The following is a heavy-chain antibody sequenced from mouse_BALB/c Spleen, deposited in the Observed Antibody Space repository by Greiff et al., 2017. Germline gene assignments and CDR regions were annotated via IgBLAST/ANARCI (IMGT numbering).Heavy chain of an antibody. V-gene: IGHV1S81*02. D-gene: IGHD1-1*01. J-gene: IGHJ1*01. CDR3: ARLRTGYFDV. Sequence: QVQLKQPGAELVKPGASVKLSCKASGYTFTSYWMHWVKQRPGQGLEWIGEINPSNGRTNYNEKFKSKATLTVDKSSSTAYMQLSSLTSEDSAVYYCARLRTGYFDVWGAGTTVTVSS. CDR1: GYTFTSYW. CDR2: INPSNGRT.